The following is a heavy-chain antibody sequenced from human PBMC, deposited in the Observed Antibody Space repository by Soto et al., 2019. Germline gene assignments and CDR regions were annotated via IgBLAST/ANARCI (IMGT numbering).Heavy chain of an antibody. CDR3: ARDLFGAKDWYFDL. Sequence: QVQLVESGGGVVQPGRSLKLSCTASGFTFRDYGIHWVRQAPGKGLHWVAVIWYDGSKKYYADSVKGRFTVSRDNSKNTLSLQMNSLRGEDTAVYYCARDLFGAKDWYFDLWGRGTLVTVSS. CDR2: IWYDGSKK. J-gene: IGHJ2*01. CDR1: GFTFRDYG. D-gene: IGHD2-15*01. V-gene: IGHV3-33*01.